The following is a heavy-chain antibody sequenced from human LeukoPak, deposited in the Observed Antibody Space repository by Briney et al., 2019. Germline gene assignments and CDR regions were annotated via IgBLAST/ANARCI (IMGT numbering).Heavy chain of an antibody. D-gene: IGHD2-21*02. Sequence: GGSLRLSCAASGFTVSNNYMSWVRQAPGKGLEWVSIIYSGGSTYYADSVKGRFTVSRDNSKNTLYLQMNSLRAEDTAVYYCARGSDTDWYSSGFDYWGQGTLVTVSS. J-gene: IGHJ4*02. V-gene: IGHV3-53*01. CDR1: GFTVSNNY. CDR3: ARGSDTDWYSSGFDY. CDR2: IYSGGST.